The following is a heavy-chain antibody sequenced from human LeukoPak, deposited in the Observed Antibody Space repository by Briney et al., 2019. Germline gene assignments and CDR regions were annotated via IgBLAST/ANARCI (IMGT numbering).Heavy chain of an antibody. Sequence: VSVKVSCKASGYTFTGYYMHWVRQAPGQGREWMGWINPNSGGTNYAQKFQGRVTMTTDTSTSTAYVELRSLRSDDTAVYYCARDPGEVPAAKRAFDIWGQGTMVTVSS. CDR3: ARDPGEVPAAKRAFDI. D-gene: IGHD2-2*01. V-gene: IGHV1-2*02. CDR1: GYTFTGYY. CDR2: INPNSGGT. J-gene: IGHJ3*02.